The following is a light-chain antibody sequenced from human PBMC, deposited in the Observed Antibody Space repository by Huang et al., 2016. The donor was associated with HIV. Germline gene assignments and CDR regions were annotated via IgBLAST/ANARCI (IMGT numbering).Light chain of an antibody. CDR3: QQTYATPYT. J-gene: IGKJ2*01. Sequence: QMTQSPPSLSASVGDRVTITCRASQSISSYLNWYQQKPGHAPKLLIYSVSTLHRDVPSRVSGSGFETDFTLTISSLRPEDFATYYCQQTYATPYTFGQGTHLDIE. CDR2: SVS. V-gene: IGKV1-39*01. CDR1: QSISSY.